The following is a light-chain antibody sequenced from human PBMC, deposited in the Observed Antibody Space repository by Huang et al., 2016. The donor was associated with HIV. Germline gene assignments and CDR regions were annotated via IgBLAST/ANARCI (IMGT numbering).Light chain of an antibody. CDR1: QSVLYNSTNQDY. J-gene: IGKJ2*02. Sequence: DIEMTQSPDSLTVSLGERATINCTSSQSVLYNSTNQDYLAWYQQRPGQPPKLLIYGASTRESGVSDRFSGSGSGTDFTLTISSLQAEDVAVYFCQQYYTMPWTFGQGTKLEIK. V-gene: IGKV4-1*01. CDR3: QQYYTMPWT. CDR2: GAS.